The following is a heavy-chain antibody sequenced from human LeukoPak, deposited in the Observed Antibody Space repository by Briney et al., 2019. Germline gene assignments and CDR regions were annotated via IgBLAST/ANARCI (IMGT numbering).Heavy chain of an antibody. Sequence: SETLSLTCTVSGVSISSSYSYWGWIRQPPGMGLEWIGSIYYTGNTYYNASLKSLVSISIDTSKNQFSLKLTPVTAADTAVYYCARQTGSGLFILPGGQGTLVTVSS. D-gene: IGHD3/OR15-3a*01. CDR1: GVSISSSYSY. CDR3: ARQTGSGLFILP. V-gene: IGHV4-39*01. J-gene: IGHJ4*02. CDR2: IYYTGNT.